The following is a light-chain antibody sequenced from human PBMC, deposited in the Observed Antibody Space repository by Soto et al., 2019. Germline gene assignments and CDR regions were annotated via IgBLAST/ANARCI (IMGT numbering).Light chain of an antibody. CDR2: GNT. CDR3: CSYATSSFV. CDR1: SSDVGGYNL. V-gene: IGLV2-23*01. J-gene: IGLJ1*01. Sequence: QSVLTQLAAGSVSPGQSITISCTGTSSDVGGYNLVSWYQQHPGKAPKLIIFGNTERPSGVPHRFSGSKSGNTASLTISGVQVEDEADYHCCSYATSSFVFGTGTKVTVL.